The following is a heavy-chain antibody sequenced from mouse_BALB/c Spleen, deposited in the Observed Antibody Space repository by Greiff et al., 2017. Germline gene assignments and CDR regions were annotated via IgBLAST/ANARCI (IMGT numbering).Heavy chain of an antibody. CDR2: INPSSGYT. CDR1: GYTFTSYT. V-gene: IGHV1-4*02. CDR3: AIYDYDGGTWFAY. J-gene: IGHJ3*01. Sequence: QVQLKESAAELARPGASVKMSCKASGYTFTSYTMHWVKQRPGQGLEWIGYINPSSGYTEYNQKFKDKTTLTADKSSSTAYMQLSSLTSEDSAVYYCAIYDYDGGTWFAYWGQGTLVTVSA. D-gene: IGHD2-4*01.